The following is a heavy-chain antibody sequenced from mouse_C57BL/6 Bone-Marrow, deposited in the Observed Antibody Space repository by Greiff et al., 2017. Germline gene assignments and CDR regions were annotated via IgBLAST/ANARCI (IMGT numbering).Heavy chain of an antibody. V-gene: IGHV5-4*01. J-gene: IGHJ2*01. CDR1: GFTFSSYA. CDR2: ISDGGSYT. Sequence: EVKVEESGGGLVKPGGSLKLSCAASGFTFSSYAMSWVRQTPEKRLEWVATISDGGSYTYYPDNVKGRFTISRDNAKNNLYLQMSHLKSEDTAMYYCAREEELFFDYWGQGTTLTVSS. D-gene: IGHD4-1*01. CDR3: AREEELFFDY.